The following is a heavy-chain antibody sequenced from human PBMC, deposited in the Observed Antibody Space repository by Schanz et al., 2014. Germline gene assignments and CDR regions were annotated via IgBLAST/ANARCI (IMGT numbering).Heavy chain of an antibody. V-gene: IGHV1-69*04. CDR2: IIPIHGIV. J-gene: IGHJ6*03. CDR3: AGTYCSSTSCYTGYYYMDV. D-gene: IGHD2-2*02. CDR1: GGTFSTYP. Sequence: QVQLVQSGAEVKKPGSSVKVSCKASGGTFSTYPINWLRQAPGQGLEWMGRIIPIHGIVNYAQRFQDRVRITADKSTSTAYMELTSLRSEDTAVYYCAGTYCSSTSCYTGYYYMDVWGKGTTVTVSS.